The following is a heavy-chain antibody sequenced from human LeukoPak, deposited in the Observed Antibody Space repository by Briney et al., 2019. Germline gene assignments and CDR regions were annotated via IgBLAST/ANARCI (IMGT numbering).Heavy chain of an antibody. V-gene: IGHV1-2*02. J-gene: IGHJ4*02. Sequence: ASVKVYCKASGGTFTGYYMHWVRQAPGRGLEWMGWINPNSGGTNYAQKFQGRVTMTRDTSISTAYMELSRLRSDDTAVYYCARRSSSGWPFDYWGQGTLVTVSS. CDR2: INPNSGGT. CDR3: ARRSSSGWPFDY. D-gene: IGHD6-19*01. CDR1: GGTFTGYY.